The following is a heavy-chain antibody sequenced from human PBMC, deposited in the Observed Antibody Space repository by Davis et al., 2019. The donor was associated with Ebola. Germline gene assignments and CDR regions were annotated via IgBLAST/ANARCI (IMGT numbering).Heavy chain of an antibody. CDR2: IYYSGST. Sequence: MPSETLSLTCTVSGGSISSYYWSWIRQPPGKGLKWIGYIYYSGSTNYNPSLKSRVTISVDTSKNQFSLKLSSVTAADTAVYYCAGGSRELIDYWGQGTLVTVSS. J-gene: IGHJ4*02. V-gene: IGHV4-59*08. CDR3: AGGSRELIDY. CDR1: GGSISSYY. D-gene: IGHD1-26*01.